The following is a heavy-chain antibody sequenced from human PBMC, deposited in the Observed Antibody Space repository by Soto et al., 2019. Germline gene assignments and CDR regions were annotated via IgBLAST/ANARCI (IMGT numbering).Heavy chain of an antibody. V-gene: IGHV4-30-4*01. CDR2: IYYSGST. CDR3: ARGVGAYRFDY. J-gene: IGHJ4*02. D-gene: IGHD1-26*01. CDR1: GGSISSGDYY. Sequence: QVQLQESGPGLVKPSQTLSLTCTVSGGSISSGDYYWSWIRQPPGEGLEWIGYIYYSGSTYYNPSLMSRVTISVDTSKHQFTLNLSSVTAPDTAVYYCARGVGAYRFDYWGQGTLVTVSS.